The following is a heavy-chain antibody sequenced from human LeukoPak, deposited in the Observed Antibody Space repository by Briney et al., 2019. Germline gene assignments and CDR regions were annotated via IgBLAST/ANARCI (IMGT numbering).Heavy chain of an antibody. CDR2: ISYDGNNK. V-gene: IGHV3-30-3*01. D-gene: IGHD6-19*01. CDR3: ASDVGIAVAGTSGY. J-gene: IGHJ4*02. CDR1: RFTFNKYA. Sequence: GGSLRLSCAASRFTFNKYAMHWVRQAPGKGLEWVAVISYDGNNKYYADSVKGRFTIPRDNSKNTVYLQMNSLRAEDTAVYYCASDVGIAVAGTSGYWSQGTLVTVSS.